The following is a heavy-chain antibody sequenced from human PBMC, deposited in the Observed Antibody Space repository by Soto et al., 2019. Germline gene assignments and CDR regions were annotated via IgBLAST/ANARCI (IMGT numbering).Heavy chain of an antibody. D-gene: IGHD2-2*01. Sequence: ASVKVSCKASGYTFTSYGISWVRQAPGQGLERMGWISSYKGNTNYAQNLQGRVTMTTDTSTSTAYMELRSLRSNDTAVYYCERYCSSTSCYADAFDIWGQGTVVTVSS. CDR2: ISSYKGNT. CDR3: ERYCSSTSCYADAFDI. J-gene: IGHJ3*02. CDR1: GYTFTSYG. V-gene: IGHV1-18*01.